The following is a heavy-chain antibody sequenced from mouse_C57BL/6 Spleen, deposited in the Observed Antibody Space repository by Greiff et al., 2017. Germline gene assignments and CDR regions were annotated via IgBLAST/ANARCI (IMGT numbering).Heavy chain of an antibody. Sequence: VQLQQSGAELVRPGASVKLSCKASGYTFTDYYINWVKQRPGPGLEWIARIYPGSGNTYYNEKFKGKATLTAEKSSSTAYMQLSSLTSEDSAVYFCARDGYYGSSPWFAYWGQGTLVTVSA. CDR2: IYPGSGNT. V-gene: IGHV1-76*01. CDR1: GYTFTDYY. J-gene: IGHJ3*01. D-gene: IGHD1-1*01. CDR3: ARDGYYGSSPWFAY.